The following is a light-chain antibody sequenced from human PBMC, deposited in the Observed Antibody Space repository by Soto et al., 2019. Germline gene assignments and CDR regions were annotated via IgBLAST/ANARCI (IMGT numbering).Light chain of an antibody. CDR2: WAS. J-gene: IGKJ1*01. CDR3: QQYYNAPPWT. V-gene: IGKV4-1*01. Sequence: DIVMTQSPDSLAVSLGVRDTINCESSQSVLTTSNNKNYLAWYQHKPGQPPRLLIYWASTREAGGPDRFSGSGSGTDVTLTIISLQAEDVAAYYCQQYYNAPPWTFGQGTKVDIK. CDR1: QSVLTTSNNKNY.